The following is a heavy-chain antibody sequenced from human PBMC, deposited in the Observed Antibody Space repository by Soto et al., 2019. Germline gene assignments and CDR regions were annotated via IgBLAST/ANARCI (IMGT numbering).Heavy chain of an antibody. J-gene: IGHJ1*01. CDR1: GGSISSYY. V-gene: IGHV4-59*01. CDR3: AGGPRVEMATIPAEYFQH. Sequence: PSETLSLTCTVSGGSISSYYWSWIRQPPGKGLEWIGYIYYSGSTNYNPSLKSRVTISVDTSKNQFSLKLSSVTAADTAVYYCAGGPRVEMATIPAEYFQHWGQGTLVTVSS. CDR2: IYYSGST. D-gene: IGHD5-12*01.